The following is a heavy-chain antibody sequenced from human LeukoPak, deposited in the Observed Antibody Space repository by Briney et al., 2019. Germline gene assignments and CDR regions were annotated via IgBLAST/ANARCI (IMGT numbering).Heavy chain of an antibody. D-gene: IGHD3-10*01. Sequence: GESLKISCKGSGYSFTNYWIGWVRQMPGKGLERMGIIYPGDSDTRYSPSFQGQVTISADKSISTAYVQWSSLKASDTAMYYCATRDGSGSYYNPDYFDYWGQGTLVTVSS. V-gene: IGHV5-51*01. CDR3: ATRDGSGSYYNPDYFDY. CDR2: IYPGDSDT. CDR1: GYSFTNYW. J-gene: IGHJ4*02.